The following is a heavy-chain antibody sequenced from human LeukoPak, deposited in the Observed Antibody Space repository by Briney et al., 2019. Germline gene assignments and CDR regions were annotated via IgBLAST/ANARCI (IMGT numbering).Heavy chain of an antibody. Sequence: PSETLSFTCTVSGGSISSGGYYWSWIRQHPGKGLEWIGYIYYSGSTYYNPSLKSRVTISVDTSKNQFSLKLSSVTAADTAVYYCARAPRHEAGDYWGQGTLVTVSS. CDR1: GGSISSGGYY. CDR2: IYYSGST. J-gene: IGHJ4*02. CDR3: ARAPRHEAGDY. V-gene: IGHV4-31*03.